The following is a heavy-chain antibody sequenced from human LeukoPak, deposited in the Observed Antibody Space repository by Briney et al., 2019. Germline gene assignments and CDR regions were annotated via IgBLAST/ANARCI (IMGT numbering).Heavy chain of an antibody. Sequence: ASVKVSCKASGYTFTSYGISWVRQAPGQGLEWVGWISAYNGNTNYAQKLQGRVTMTTDTSTSTAYMELRSLKSDDTAVYYCASGIVVVPANYYYYGMDVWGQGTTVTVSS. D-gene: IGHD2-2*01. CDR1: GYTFTSYG. V-gene: IGHV1-18*01. J-gene: IGHJ6*02. CDR2: ISAYNGNT. CDR3: ASGIVVVPANYYYYGMDV.